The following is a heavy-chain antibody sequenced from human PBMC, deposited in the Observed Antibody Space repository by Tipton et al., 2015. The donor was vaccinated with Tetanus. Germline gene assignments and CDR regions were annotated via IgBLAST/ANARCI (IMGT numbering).Heavy chain of an antibody. Sequence: SLRLSCAASGFTLSSYWMSWVRQAPGKGLEWVATISPDGTANFYVDSVKGRFSISRDNAKNSLFLQMNSLRAEDTAVYYCARGTSRIVYYFDYWGQGTLVTVSS. CDR2: ISPDGTAN. J-gene: IGHJ4*02. CDR1: GFTLSSYW. V-gene: IGHV3-7*04. D-gene: IGHD2-21*01. CDR3: ARGTSRIVYYFDY.